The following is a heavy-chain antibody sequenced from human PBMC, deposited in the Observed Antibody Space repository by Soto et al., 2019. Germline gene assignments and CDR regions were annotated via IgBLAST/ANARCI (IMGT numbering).Heavy chain of an antibody. D-gene: IGHD3-9*01. J-gene: IGHJ6*03. CDR1: GGSISSYY. CDR2: IYYSGST. Sequence: SETLSLTCTVLGGSISSYYWSWIRQPPGKGLEWIGYIYYSGSTNYNPSLKSRVTISVDTSKNQFSLKLSSVTAADTAVYYCAGGMTGSYYYYYMDVWGKGTTVTVSS. CDR3: AGGMTGSYYYYYMDV. V-gene: IGHV4-59*08.